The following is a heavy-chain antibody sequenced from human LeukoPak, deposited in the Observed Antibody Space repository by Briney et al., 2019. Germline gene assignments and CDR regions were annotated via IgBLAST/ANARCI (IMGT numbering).Heavy chain of an antibody. CDR3: AKVLFYGDQGAFDI. Sequence: GGSLRLSCAASGFTFSFYAMSWVRQAPGKGLEWVSVISGSVSSTNYADSVKGRFTISRDNSKNTLYLQMNSLRAEDTAVYYCAKVLFYGDQGAFDIWGQGTMVTVSS. CDR2: ISGSVSST. D-gene: IGHD4-17*01. J-gene: IGHJ3*02. V-gene: IGHV3-23*01. CDR1: GFTFSFYA.